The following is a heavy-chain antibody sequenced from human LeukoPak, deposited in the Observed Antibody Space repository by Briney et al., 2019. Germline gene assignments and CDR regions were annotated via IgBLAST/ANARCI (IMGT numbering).Heavy chain of an antibody. CDR3: ARELFEYSSSFGYFDY. V-gene: IGHV3-23*01. J-gene: IGHJ4*02. D-gene: IGHD6-6*01. CDR1: GFTFSGYA. CDR2: ISGRGDNT. Sequence: PGGSLRLSCAASGFTFSGYAMSWVRQAPGKGLEWVSGISGRGDNTYYADSVKGRFTISRDNSKNTLYLQMNSLRAEDTAVYYCARELFEYSSSFGYFDYWGQGTLVTVSS.